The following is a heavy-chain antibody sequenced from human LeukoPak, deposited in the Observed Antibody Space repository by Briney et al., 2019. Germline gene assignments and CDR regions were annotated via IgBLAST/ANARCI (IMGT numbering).Heavy chain of an antibody. CDR1: GGSFSGYY. CDR2: INHSGST. V-gene: IGHV4-34*01. Sequence: PSETLSLTCAVYGGSFSGYYWSWIRQPPGKGLEWIGEINHSGSTYYNPSLKSRVTISVDRSKNQFSLKLSSVTAADTAVYYCARGNSGYDPGWFDPWGQGTLVTVSS. CDR3: ARGNSGYDPGWFDP. J-gene: IGHJ5*02. D-gene: IGHD5-12*01.